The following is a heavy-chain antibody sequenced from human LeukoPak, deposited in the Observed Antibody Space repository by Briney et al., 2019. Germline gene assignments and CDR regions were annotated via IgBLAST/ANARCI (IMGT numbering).Heavy chain of an antibody. CDR2: IKSDGSST. V-gene: IGHV3-74*01. J-gene: IGHJ3*02. CDR3: ARRPILSYAFDI. Sequence: GGSLRLSCAASGFIFSRYWMNWVRQAPGKGLEWVSHIKSDGSSTSYADSVKGRFTISRDNAKNTLYLQMNSLRAEDASVYYCARRPILSYAFDIWGQGTMVTVSS. D-gene: IGHD2/OR15-2a*01. CDR1: GFIFSRYW.